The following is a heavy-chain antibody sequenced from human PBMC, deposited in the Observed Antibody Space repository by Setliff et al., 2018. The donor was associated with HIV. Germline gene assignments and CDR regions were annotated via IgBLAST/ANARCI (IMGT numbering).Heavy chain of an antibody. CDR1: SGSISSYY. Sequence: SETLSLTCTVSSGSISSYYWSWIREPPGKGLEWIGYIYYSGSTNYNPSLKSRVTISVDTSKNQLSLRLNSVTAADTAVYYCARQGNIVVVTSFDYWGQGTLVTVSS. D-gene: IGHD2-21*02. CDR3: ARQGNIVVVTSFDY. CDR2: IYYSGST. J-gene: IGHJ4*02. V-gene: IGHV4-59*08.